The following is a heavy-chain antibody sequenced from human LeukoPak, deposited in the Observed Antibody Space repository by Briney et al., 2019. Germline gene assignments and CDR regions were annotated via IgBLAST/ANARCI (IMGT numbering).Heavy chain of an antibody. CDR3: ARRAYCGGDCYWFDP. CDR2: IYPGDSDT. V-gene: IGHV5-51*01. CDR1: GYSFTSYW. Sequence: GESLKISCKGSGYSFTSYWIGWVRQMPGKGLEWMGIIYPGDSDTRYGPSFQGQVTISADKSISTAYLQWSSLKASDTAMYYCARRAYCGGDCYWFDPWGQGTLVTVSS. D-gene: IGHD2-21*02. J-gene: IGHJ5*02.